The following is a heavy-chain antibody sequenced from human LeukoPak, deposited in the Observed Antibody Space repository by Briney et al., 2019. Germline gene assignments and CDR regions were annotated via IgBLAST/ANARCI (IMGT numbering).Heavy chain of an antibody. CDR3: AKGDVVSEIFPLDY. V-gene: IGHV3-23*01. Sequence: GGSLRLSCAASGFTFSSYAMSWVRQAPGKGLEWVSGISGSGGTTYYADSVQGRFTISRDNSKKTLFLQMSSLRAEDTAVYYCAKGDVVSEIFPLDYWGQGALVIVSS. J-gene: IGHJ4*02. CDR2: ISGSGGTT. D-gene: IGHD5/OR15-5a*01. CDR1: GFTFSSYA.